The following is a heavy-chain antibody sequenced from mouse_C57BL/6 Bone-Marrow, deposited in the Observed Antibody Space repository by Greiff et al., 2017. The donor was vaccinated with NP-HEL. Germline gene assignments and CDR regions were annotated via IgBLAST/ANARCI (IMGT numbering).Heavy chain of an antibody. D-gene: IGHD3-1*01. Sequence: QVQLKQSGAELARPGASVKLSCKASGYTFTSYGISWVKQRTGQGLEWIGEIYPRSGNTYYNEKFKGKATLTADKSSSTAYMELRSLTSEDSAVYFWARGGLLWFAYWGQGTLVTVSA. J-gene: IGHJ3*01. V-gene: IGHV1-81*01. CDR3: ARGGLLWFAY. CDR1: GYTFTSYG. CDR2: IYPRSGNT.